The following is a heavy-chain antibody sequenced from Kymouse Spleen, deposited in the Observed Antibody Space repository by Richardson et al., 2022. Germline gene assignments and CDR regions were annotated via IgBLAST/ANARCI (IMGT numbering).Heavy chain of an antibody. CDR1: GFTFSSYA. D-gene: IGHD3-9*01. Sequence: EVQLVESGGGLVQPGGSLRLSCAASGFTFSSYAMSWVRQAPGKGLEWVSAISGSGGSTYYADSVKGRFTISRDNSKNTLYLQMNSLRAEDTAVYYCAKALRYFDWLSPYYYYYGMDVWGQGTTVTVSS. J-gene: IGHJ6*02. V-gene: IGHV3-23*04. CDR2: ISGSGGST. CDR3: AKALRYFDWLSPYYYYYGMDV.